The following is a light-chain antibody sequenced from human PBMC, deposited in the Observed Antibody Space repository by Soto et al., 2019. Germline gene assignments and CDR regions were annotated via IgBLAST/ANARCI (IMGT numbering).Light chain of an antibody. CDR2: GAS. J-gene: IGKJ4*01. Sequence: EIVLTQSPGTLSLSPGESATLSCRASQTVSRSYFVWYQQTPGQAPRLLIYGASARAPGIPDRFSGTGSGTESTLTISRLEPEDFAVYFCQHFDSSPTFGGGTKVEIK. CDR3: QHFDSSPT. V-gene: IGKV3-20*01. CDR1: QTVSRSY.